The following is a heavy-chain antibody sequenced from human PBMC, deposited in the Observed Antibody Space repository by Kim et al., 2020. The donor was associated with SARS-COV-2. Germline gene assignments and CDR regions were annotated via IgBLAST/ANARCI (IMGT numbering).Heavy chain of an antibody. CDR3: ARDEDYASGSYLGHFYYYGMDV. CDR2: ISAYNGNT. V-gene: IGHV1-18*01. D-gene: IGHD3-10*01. J-gene: IGHJ6*02. Sequence: ASVKVSCKASGYTFTSYGLSWVRQAPGQGLEWMGWISAYNGNTNYAQKLQGRVNMTTDTSTSTAYMELRSLRSDDTAVYYCARDEDYASGSYLGHFYYYGMDVWGQGTTVTVSS. CDR1: GYTFTSYG.